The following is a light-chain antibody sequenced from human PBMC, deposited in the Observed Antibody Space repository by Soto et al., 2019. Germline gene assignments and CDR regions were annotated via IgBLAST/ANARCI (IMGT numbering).Light chain of an antibody. CDR3: ETWDSNTRV. V-gene: IGLV4-60*03. CDR2: LEGSGSY. Sequence: QTVVTQSSSASASLGSSVKLTCTLSSGHNNYIIAWHQQQPGKAPRYLMKLEGSGSYNKGSGVPDRFSGSSSGADRYLTISNLQSEDEADYYCETWDSNTRVFGGGTKVTVL. J-gene: IGLJ2*01. CDR1: SGHNNYI.